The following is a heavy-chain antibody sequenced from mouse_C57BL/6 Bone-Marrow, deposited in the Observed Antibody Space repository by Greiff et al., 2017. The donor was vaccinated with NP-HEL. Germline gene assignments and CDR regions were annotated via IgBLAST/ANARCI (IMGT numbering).Heavy chain of an antibody. J-gene: IGHJ3*01. D-gene: IGHD2-4*01. CDR1: GFTFSSYG. V-gene: IGHV5-6*02. Sequence: DVMLVESGGDLVKPGGSLKLSCAASGFTFSSYGMSWVRQTPDKRLEWVATISSGGSYTYYPDSVKGRFTISRDNAKNTLYLQMSSLKSEDTAMYYCARGYDYDERAWFAYWGQGTLVTVSA. CDR2: ISSGGSYT. CDR3: ARGYDYDERAWFAY.